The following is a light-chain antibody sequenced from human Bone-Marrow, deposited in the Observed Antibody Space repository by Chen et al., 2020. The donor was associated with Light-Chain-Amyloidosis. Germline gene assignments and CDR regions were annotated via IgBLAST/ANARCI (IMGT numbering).Light chain of an antibody. V-gene: IGLV3-25*03. CDR2: DDN. J-gene: IGLJ2*01. Sequence: SYELTPPPSVSVSPGQTARITCSGDALSKQYAYWYQQRPGQAPVLVIFDDNKRPSGIPERFSGSSSGKTLSLTISGVQAEDEADYYCQSTDATGSYVVFGGGTKLTVL. CDR1: ALSKQY. CDR3: QSTDATGSYVV.